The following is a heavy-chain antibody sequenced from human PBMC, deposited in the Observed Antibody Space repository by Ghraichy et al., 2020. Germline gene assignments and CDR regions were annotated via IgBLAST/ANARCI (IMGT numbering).Heavy chain of an antibody. CDR1: GFTFSSYD. D-gene: IGHD6-13*01. CDR2: IDNRGDSI. V-gene: IGHV3-48*03. Sequence: GGSLRLSCAASGFTFSSYDMNWVRQIPGKGLEWVSHIDNRGDSIHYADSVQGRFTISRDNAENSLYLQMNSLRAEDTAVYYCARDDGQPRVYNWFGPWGREPLFTVSS. CDR3: ARDDGQPRVYNWFGP. J-gene: IGHJ5*02.